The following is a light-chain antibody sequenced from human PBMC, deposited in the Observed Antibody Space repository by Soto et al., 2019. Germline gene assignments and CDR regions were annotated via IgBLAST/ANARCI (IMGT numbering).Light chain of an antibody. V-gene: IGLV7-46*01. CDR1: TGAVTSGHY. CDR2: DTS. J-gene: IGLJ7*01. Sequence: QAVVTQEPSLTVSPGGTVTLTCGSSTGAVTSGHYPYWFQQKPGQAPRTLIYDTSNKHSWTPARFSGSLLGGKAALTLSGAQPEDEGEYYSVLSYSGASGVFGGGTQLTVL. CDR3: VLSYSGASGV.